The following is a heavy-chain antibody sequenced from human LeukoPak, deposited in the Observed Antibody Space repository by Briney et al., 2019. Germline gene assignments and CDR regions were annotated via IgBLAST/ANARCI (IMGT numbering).Heavy chain of an antibody. CDR1: GFSFSTYT. CDR3: ATDGWNF. D-gene: IGHD5-24*01. J-gene: IGHJ4*02. V-gene: IGHV3-21*01. CDR2: ISTSSSYI. Sequence: PGGSLRLSCVASGFSFSTYTMDWVRRAPGEGLEWISSISTSSSYIYYADSVKGRFTISRDNAKNFLYLQMNSLRAEDTAIYYCATDGWNFWGQGTLVTVSS.